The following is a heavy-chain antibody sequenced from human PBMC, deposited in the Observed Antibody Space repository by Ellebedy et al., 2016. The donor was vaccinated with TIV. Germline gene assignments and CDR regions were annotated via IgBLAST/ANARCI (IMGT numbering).Heavy chain of an antibody. CDR2: INHSGST. Sequence: ESLKISXAASGFTFSDYYMSWIRQPPGKGLEWIGEINHSGSTNYNPSLKSRVTISVDTSKNQFSLKLSSVTAADTAVYYCARVAQGMATGPRGAPFDYWGQGTLVTVSS. D-gene: IGHD5-24*01. CDR1: GFTFSDYY. CDR3: ARVAQGMATGPRGAPFDY. J-gene: IGHJ4*02. V-gene: IGHV4-34*01.